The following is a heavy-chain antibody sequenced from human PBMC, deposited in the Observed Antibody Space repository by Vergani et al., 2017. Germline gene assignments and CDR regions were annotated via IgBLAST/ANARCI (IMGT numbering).Heavy chain of an antibody. Sequence: EVQLVESGGGLVQPGRSLRLSCTASGFTFGDYAMSWFRQAPGKGLEWVGFIRSKAYGGTTEYAASVKGRFTISRDDSKSIAYLQMNSLKTEDTAVYYCTRPIAATRYYYYGMDVWGQGTTVTGSS. CDR2: IRSKAYGGTT. CDR3: TRPIAATRYYYYGMDV. J-gene: IGHJ6*02. V-gene: IGHV3-49*03. CDR1: GFTFGDYA. D-gene: IGHD6-13*01.